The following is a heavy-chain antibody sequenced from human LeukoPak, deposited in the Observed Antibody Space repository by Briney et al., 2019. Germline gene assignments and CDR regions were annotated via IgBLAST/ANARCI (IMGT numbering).Heavy chain of an antibody. V-gene: IGHV3-21*01. CDR3: AELGITMIGGV. D-gene: IGHD3-10*02. CDR1: GFTFSSYS. J-gene: IGHJ6*04. CDR2: ISSSSSHI. Sequence: GGSLRLSCAASGFTFSSYSMNWVRQARGKGLEWVSSISSSSSHIYYADSVKGRFTISRDNDKNSLYLQMNSLRAQDTAVYYCAELGITMIGGVWGKGTTVTISS.